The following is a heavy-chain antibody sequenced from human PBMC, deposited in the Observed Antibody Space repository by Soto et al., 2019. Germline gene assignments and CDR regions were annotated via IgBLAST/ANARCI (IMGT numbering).Heavy chain of an antibody. J-gene: IGHJ4*02. Sequence: PSETLSLTCTVSGGSISSGGYYWSWIRQHPGKGLEWIGYIYYSGSTYYNPSLKSRVTISVDTSKNQFSLKLSSVTAADTALYYCAAARGRLYSSSLVAYWGRGSLVTVSS. D-gene: IGHD6-6*01. CDR2: IYYSGST. V-gene: IGHV4-31*03. CDR3: AAARGRLYSSSLVAY. CDR1: GGSISSGGYY.